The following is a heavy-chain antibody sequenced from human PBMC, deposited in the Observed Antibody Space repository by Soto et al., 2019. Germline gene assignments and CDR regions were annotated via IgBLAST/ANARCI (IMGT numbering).Heavy chain of an antibody. CDR3: AKDKLGLLWFGEEYYYYGMDV. D-gene: IGHD3-10*01. CDR1: GFPFSGYA. V-gene: IGHV3-23*01. Sequence: GGPLRPSFSASGFPFSGYAMSWVRRAPGKGLEWVSAISGSGGSTYYADSVKGRFTISRDNSKNTLYLQMNSLRAEDTAVYYCAKDKLGLLWFGEEYYYYGMDVWGQGTTVTVSS. J-gene: IGHJ6*02. CDR2: ISGSGGST.